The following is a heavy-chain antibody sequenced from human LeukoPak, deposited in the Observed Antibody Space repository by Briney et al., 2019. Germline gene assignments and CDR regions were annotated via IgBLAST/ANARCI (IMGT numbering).Heavy chain of an antibody. D-gene: IGHD5-18*01. J-gene: IGHJ4*02. CDR1: GYSFTKYA. V-gene: IGHV7-4-1*02. CDR2: INTNTGNP. Sequence: ASVKVSCKASGYSFTKYAINWVRQAPGQGLEWMGWINTNTGNPTYAQGFTGRFVFSLDTSVSTAYLQISSLKAEDTAVYYCARLGVDTGIDYWGQGTLVTVSS. CDR3: ARLGVDTGIDY.